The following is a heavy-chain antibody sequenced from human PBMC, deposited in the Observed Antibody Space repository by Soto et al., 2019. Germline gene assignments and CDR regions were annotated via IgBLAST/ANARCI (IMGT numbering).Heavy chain of an antibody. CDR3: AEDTVEGCSFWSGYYGDGLDV. CDR1: GFTFDSYA. J-gene: IGHJ3*01. Sequence: EVKLLESGGGLAQPGGSLRLSCVGSGFTFDSYAISWVRQAPGERLQWIAAISGSADGTDYAHSVRGRFTISRDNAKKTVHLQMDSLRVEETAVYFCAEDTVEGCSFWSGYYGDGLDVWGQGTLVSVS. CDR2: ISGSADGT. D-gene: IGHD3-3*01. V-gene: IGHV3-23*01.